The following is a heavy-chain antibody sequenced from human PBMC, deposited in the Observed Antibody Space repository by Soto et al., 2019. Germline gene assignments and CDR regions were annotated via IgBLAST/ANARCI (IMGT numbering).Heavy chain of an antibody. Sequence: QVQLQESGPGLVKPSQTLSLTCTVSGGSISSGGYYWSWIRQHPGKGLEWIGYIYYSGSTYYNPSLKSRVTISGDTSKNQFSLKLSSVTAADTAVYYCARVPLGAVAGTEYFQHWGQGTLVTVSS. D-gene: IGHD6-19*01. V-gene: IGHV4-31*03. CDR2: IYYSGST. CDR3: ARVPLGAVAGTEYFQH. J-gene: IGHJ1*01. CDR1: GGSISSGGYY.